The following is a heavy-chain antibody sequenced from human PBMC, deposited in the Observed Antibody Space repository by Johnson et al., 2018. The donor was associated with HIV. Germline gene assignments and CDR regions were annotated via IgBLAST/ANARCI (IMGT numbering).Heavy chain of an antibody. CDR1: GFTVNSNY. J-gene: IGHJ3*02. V-gene: IGHV3-66*01. CDR2: IYSGGST. Sequence: MQLVESGGGLVQPGGSLRLSCAASGFTVNSNYMSWFHQAPGKGLEWVSVIYSGGSTYYADPVQGRFTISRDNAKNTLYLQMNSLRAEETAVYYCARDDIRDGKSFDIWGQGTMVTVSS. CDR3: ARDDIRDGKSFDI.